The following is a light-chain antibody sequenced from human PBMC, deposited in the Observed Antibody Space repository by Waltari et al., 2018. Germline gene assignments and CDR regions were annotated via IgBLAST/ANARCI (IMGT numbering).Light chain of an antibody. CDR2: DTS. CDR3: QKYGSLPAT. V-gene: IGKV3-20*01. J-gene: IGKJ1*01. CDR1: QAVSRF. Sequence: SCRASQAVSRFLAWYQQKPGQAPRLLIYDTSTRATGIPDRFSGSGSGTDFSLTISRLEPEDFVVYYCQKYGSLPATFGQGTKVEIK.